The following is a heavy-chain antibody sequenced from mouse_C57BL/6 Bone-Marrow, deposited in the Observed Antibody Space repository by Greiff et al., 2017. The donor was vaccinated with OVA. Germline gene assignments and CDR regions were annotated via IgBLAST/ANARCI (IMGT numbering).Heavy chain of an antibody. CDR1: GFNIKDDY. V-gene: IGHV14-4*01. CDR2: IDPENGDT. J-gene: IGHJ2*01. CDR3: TTWGDY. Sequence: VQLQQSGAELVRPGASVKLSCTASGFNIKDDYMHWVKQRPEQGLEWIGWIDPENGDTEYASEFQGKATITADTSSNTAYLQLSSLTSEDTAVYYCTTWGDYWGQGTTLTVSS.